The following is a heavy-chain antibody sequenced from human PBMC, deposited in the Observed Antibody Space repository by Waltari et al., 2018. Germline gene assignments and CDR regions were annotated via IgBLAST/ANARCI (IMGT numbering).Heavy chain of an antibody. V-gene: IGHV4-34*01. Sequence: QVQLQQWGAGLLKPSETLSLTCAVYGGSFSGYYWSWIRPPPGKGLEWIGEINHSGSTNYNPSLKSRVTISVDTSKNQFSLKLSSVTAADTAVYYCARRGVRQWLVPGFDYWGQGTLVTVSS. D-gene: IGHD6-19*01. CDR3: ARRGVRQWLVPGFDY. CDR2: INHSGST. J-gene: IGHJ4*02. CDR1: GGSFSGYY.